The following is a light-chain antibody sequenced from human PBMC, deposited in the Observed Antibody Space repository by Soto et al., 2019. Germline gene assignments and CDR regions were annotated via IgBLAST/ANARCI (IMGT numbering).Light chain of an antibody. CDR3: CSYAGGRTYV. CDR1: TSDVGGYNL. J-gene: IGLJ1*01. CDR2: EGT. Sequence: QSVLTQPASVSGSPGQSITISCSGTTSDVGGYNLVSWYQQHTAKAPKLLIYEGTQRPSGVSSRFSGSKSGNTASLTISGLQDEDEADYYCCSYAGGRTYVFGTGTKVTVL. V-gene: IGLV2-23*01.